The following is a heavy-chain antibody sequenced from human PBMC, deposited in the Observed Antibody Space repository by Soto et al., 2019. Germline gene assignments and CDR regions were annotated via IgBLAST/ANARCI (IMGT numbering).Heavy chain of an antibody. CDR1: GGTFSSYT. CDR2: IIPILGIA. J-gene: IGHJ4*02. CDR3: ARGDRGDGYNYGFEY. Sequence: QVPLVQSGAEVKKPGSSVKVSCKASGGTFSSYTISWVRQAPGQGLEWMGRIIPILGIANYAQKSQGRVTITAYKSTSTDYMEQSSQRSEDTAVYYCARGDRGDGYNYGFEYWGQGTLVTLSS. V-gene: IGHV1-69*02. D-gene: IGHD5-12*01.